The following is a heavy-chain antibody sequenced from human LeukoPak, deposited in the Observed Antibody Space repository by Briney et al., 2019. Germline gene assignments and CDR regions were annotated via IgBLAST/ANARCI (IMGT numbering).Heavy chain of an antibody. CDR3: ARSVRDGYTWDI. Sequence: GGSLRLSCAASGFTFSSYAMSWVRQAPGKGLEWVSAISGSGGSTYYADSVKGRFTISRDNSKNTLYLQMNSLRAEDTAVYYCARSVRDGYTWDIWGQGTMVTVSS. CDR1: GFTFSSYA. V-gene: IGHV3-23*01. D-gene: IGHD5-24*01. CDR2: ISGSGGST. J-gene: IGHJ3*02.